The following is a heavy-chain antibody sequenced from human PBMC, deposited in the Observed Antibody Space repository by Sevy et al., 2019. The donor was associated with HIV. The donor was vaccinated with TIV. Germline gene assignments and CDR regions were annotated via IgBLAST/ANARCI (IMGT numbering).Heavy chain of an antibody. CDR1: GGSISSYY. CDR2: IYSSGST. V-gene: IGHV4-59*01. D-gene: IGHD3-22*01. J-gene: IGHJ4*02. Sequence: SETLSLTCTVSGGSISSYYWSWIRQPPGKGLEWIGSIYSSGSTNYNPSLKSRVTISLDTSKKQFSLKLSSVTAADTAVYYCARAPDSSGYSPDYWGQRTLVTVSS. CDR3: ARAPDSSGYSPDY.